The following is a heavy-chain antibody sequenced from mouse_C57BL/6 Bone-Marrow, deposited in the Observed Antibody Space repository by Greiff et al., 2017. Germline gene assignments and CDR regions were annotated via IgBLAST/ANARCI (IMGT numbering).Heavy chain of an antibody. CDR1: GYTFTSYW. CDR3: ARSFDSSSWFAY. Sequence: QVQLQQPGAELVKPGASVKMSCKASGYTFTSYWITWVKQRPGQGLEWIGDIYPGSGSTNYNEKFKSKATLTVDTSSSTAYMQLSSLTSEDSAVXYCARSFDSSSWFAYWGQGTLVTVSA. D-gene: IGHD2-12*01. V-gene: IGHV1-55*01. CDR2: IYPGSGST. J-gene: IGHJ3*01.